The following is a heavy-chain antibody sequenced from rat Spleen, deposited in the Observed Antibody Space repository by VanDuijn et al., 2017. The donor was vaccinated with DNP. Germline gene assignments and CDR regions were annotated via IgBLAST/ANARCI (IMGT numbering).Heavy chain of an antibody. CDR1: GLTFTNYD. D-gene: IGHD1-12*02. CDR3: ASSYFYDGTYYPFTY. Sequence: EVQLVESGGGLVQPGRSLKLSCAASGLTFTNYDMVWVRQAPTKGLEWVATITTSGGATYYRDSVKGRFTVSRNNAESTLYLQMDSLRSDDTATYYCASSYFYDGTYYPFTYWGQGTLVTVSS. CDR2: ITTSGGAT. V-gene: IGHV5S23*01. J-gene: IGHJ3*01.